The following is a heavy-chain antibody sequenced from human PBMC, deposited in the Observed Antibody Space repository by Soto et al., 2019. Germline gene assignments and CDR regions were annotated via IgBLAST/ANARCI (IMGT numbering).Heavy chain of an antibody. Sequence: EVQLVESGGGLVQPGRSLRLSCAATRFTFGDYGMHWVRQPPGKGLEWVSGISRNGGSIGYGDCVKGRFTISRDNAKTSLYLQMNSLKPEDTALYYCAKDMAGTTGAFAIWGKGTVVTVSS. CDR2: ISRNGGSI. J-gene: IGHJ3*02. CDR3: AKDMAGTTGAFAI. V-gene: IGHV3-9*01. CDR1: RFTFGDYG. D-gene: IGHD1-1*01.